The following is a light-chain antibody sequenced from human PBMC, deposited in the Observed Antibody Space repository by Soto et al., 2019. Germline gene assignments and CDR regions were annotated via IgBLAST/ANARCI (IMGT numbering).Light chain of an antibody. CDR3: SSYTSSSVV. CDR2: DVS. Sequence: QSVLTQPASGSGSPGQSSTISCTGTSSDVGGYNYVSWYQQHPGKAPKLMIYDVSNRPSGVSNRFSGSKSGNTASLTISGLQAEDEADYYCSSYTSSSVVFGTGTKSPS. J-gene: IGLJ1*01. CDR1: SSDVGGYNY. V-gene: IGLV2-14*01.